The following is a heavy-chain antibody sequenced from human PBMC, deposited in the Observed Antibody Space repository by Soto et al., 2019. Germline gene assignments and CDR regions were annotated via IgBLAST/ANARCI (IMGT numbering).Heavy chain of an antibody. CDR2: INHNGST. J-gene: IGHJ4*02. CDR3: ARGPLAGAAI. D-gene: IGHD2-2*01. V-gene: IGHV4-34*02. CDR1: GGSFSGYY. Sequence: QVQLQQWGAGLLKPSETLSLTCAVYGGSFSGYYWSWIRQPQGKGLAWIGEINHNGSTNYNPSLTTRVTISVDTSNTQFSVKLSSVTAAVTAVYYCARGPLAGAAIWGQGNLVNVPS.